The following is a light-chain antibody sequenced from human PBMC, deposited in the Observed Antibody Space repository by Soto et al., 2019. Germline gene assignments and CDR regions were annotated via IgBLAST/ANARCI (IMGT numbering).Light chain of an antibody. CDR1: SSDVGDYSS. CDR2: DVS. Sequence: QSALTQPASVSGSPGQSITVSCTRASSDVGDYSSVSWYQQHLGKAPKLIISDVSNRPSGVSNRFSGSKSGNTASLTISGLQAEDEADYYCSAYTSTITVVFGGGTKLTVL. J-gene: IGLJ2*01. V-gene: IGLV2-14*01. CDR3: SAYTSTITVV.